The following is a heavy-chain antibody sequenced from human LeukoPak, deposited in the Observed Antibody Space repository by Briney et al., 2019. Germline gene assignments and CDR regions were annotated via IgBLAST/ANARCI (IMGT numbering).Heavy chain of an antibody. CDR2: ISGSGGTT. CDR1: GFTFSSYA. V-gene: IGHV3-23*01. CDR3: AKTSRKDYIVDAFDT. D-gene: IGHD4-11*01. J-gene: IGHJ3*02. Sequence: GGSLRLSCATSGFTFSSYAMSWVRQAPGKGLEWVSAISGSGGTTYYADSVKGRFTIPGNNSKNTLYVQVNSLRAEDTAVYYCAKTSRKDYIVDAFDTWGQGTMVTVSS.